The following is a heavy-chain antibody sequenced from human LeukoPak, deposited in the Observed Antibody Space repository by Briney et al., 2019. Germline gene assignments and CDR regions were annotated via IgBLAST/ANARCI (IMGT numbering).Heavy chain of an antibody. D-gene: IGHD5-24*01. Sequence: SETLSLTCTVSGSSINSYYWSWVRQPPGKGLEWIGYIYYSGSTNYNPSLKSRVTISVDTSRSQFSLKLSSVTAADTALYYCARDPSRGGLQFRRLLYYFDYWGQGTLVTVSS. J-gene: IGHJ4*02. CDR3: ARDPSRGGLQFRRLLYYFDY. V-gene: IGHV4-59*01. CDR2: IYYSGST. CDR1: GSSINSYY.